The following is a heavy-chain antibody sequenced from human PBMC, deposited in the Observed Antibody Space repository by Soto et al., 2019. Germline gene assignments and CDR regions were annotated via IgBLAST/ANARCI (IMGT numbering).Heavy chain of an antibody. CDR1: GFTFSNAW. D-gene: IGHD3-22*01. CDR3: TTASLLDSSGYYSNTDY. J-gene: IGHJ4*02. Sequence: EVQLVESGGGLVQPGGSLRLSCAASGFTFSNAWMNWVRQAPGKGLEWVGRIKSKTDGGTTDYAAPVKGRFTISRDDSKNTLYLQMNSLKTEDTAVYYCTTASLLDSSGYYSNTDYWGQGTLVTVSS. V-gene: IGHV3-15*07. CDR2: IKSKTDGGTT.